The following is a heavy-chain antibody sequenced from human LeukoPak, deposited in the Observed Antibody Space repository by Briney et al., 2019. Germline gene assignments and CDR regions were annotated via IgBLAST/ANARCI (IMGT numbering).Heavy chain of an antibody. CDR2: IYYSGST. J-gene: IGHJ4*02. CDR3: ARVHCNTPMISDTCVYFNY. CDR1: GGSISDYY. D-gene: IGHD5-18*01. V-gene: IGHV4-59*01. Sequence: SETLSLTCTVSGGSISDYYWSWIRQPPGKGLEWIGYIYYSGSTNYNPSLKSRVTISVDTSKNQFSLRLSSVTAADTAVYYCARVHCNTPMISDTCVYFNYWGQGTLSPSPQ.